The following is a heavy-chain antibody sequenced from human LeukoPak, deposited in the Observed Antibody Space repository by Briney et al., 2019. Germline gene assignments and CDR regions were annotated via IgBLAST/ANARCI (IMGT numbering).Heavy chain of an antibody. Sequence: ASVKVSCKASGYTFTSYGICWVRQAPGQGLEWMGWINPKSGASDFAQKFQGRVTMTRDTSITTAYMEVSRLRSDDTAVYYCARSDDYGDYGQRKAIDIWGQGTMVTVSS. D-gene: IGHD4-17*01. J-gene: IGHJ3*02. V-gene: IGHV1-2*02. CDR3: ARSDDYGDYGQRKAIDI. CDR1: GYTFTSYG. CDR2: INPKSGAS.